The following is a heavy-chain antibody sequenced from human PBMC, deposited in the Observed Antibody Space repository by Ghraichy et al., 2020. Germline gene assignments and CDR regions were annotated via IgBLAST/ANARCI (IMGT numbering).Heavy chain of an antibody. CDR3: ARDPVDYYDSSGAYDY. D-gene: IGHD3-22*01. CDR2: IKQDGSEK. J-gene: IGHJ4*02. Sequence: GESLNISCAASGFTFSSYWMSWVRQAPGKGLEWVANIKQDGSEKYYVDSVKGRFTISRDNAKNSLYLQMNSLRAEDTAVYYCARDPVDYYDSSGAYDYWGQGTLVTVSS. CDR1: GFTFSSYW. V-gene: IGHV3-7*01.